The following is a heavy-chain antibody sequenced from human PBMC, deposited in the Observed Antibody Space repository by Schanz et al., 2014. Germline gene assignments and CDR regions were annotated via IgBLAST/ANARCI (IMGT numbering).Heavy chain of an antibody. CDR2: MSYDGSIK. D-gene: IGHD3-10*01. CDR1: GFTFSSYG. J-gene: IGHJ1*01. V-gene: IGHV3-33*08. Sequence: VQLVESGGGLVQPGGSLRLSCAASGFTFSSYGMHWVRQAPGKGLEWVAAMSYDGSIKYYGDSVKGRFTISRDNAKNSVSLQMRRLRVEDTAVYYCASGVHVSSLQKGLQFWGRGTLVIVSS. CDR3: ASGVHVSSLQKGLQF.